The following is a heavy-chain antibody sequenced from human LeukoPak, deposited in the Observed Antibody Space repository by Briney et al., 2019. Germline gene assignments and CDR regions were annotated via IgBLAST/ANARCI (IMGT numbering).Heavy chain of an antibody. J-gene: IGHJ4*02. CDR1: GFTFSNFA. V-gene: IGHV3-23*01. Sequence: PGGSLRLSCAASGFTFSNFAMTWVRQAPGKGLEWVSSITGSHGPTYNTDSVKGRFTISRDNSKNTLYLQMNSLRAEDTAVYYCAKDLEGAGIGYYFDYWGQGTLVTVSS. D-gene: IGHD6-13*01. CDR3: AKDLEGAGIGYYFDY. CDR2: ITGSHGPT.